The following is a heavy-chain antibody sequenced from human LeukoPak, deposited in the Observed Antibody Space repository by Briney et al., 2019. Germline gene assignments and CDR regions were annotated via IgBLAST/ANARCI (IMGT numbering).Heavy chain of an antibody. CDR2: INHSGST. D-gene: IGHD6-13*01. CDR1: GGSFSGYY. Sequence: SETLSLTCAVYGGSFSGYYWSWIRQPPGKGLEWIGEINHSGSTNYNPSLKSRVTISVDTSKNQFSLKLSSVTAADTAVYYCARWYSSSFPNWFDPWGQGTLVTVSS. V-gene: IGHV4-34*01. CDR3: ARWYSSSFPNWFDP. J-gene: IGHJ5*02.